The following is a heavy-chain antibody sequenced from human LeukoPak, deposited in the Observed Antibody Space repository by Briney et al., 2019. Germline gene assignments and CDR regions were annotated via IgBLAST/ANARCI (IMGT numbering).Heavy chain of an antibody. Sequence: PGGSLRLSCEASGFTFTTYSMTWVRQAPGKGLEWVSIISSGSSAIFSADALKGRFTISRDDAKNLLYLDMNSLRAEDTAVYYCAKGRGWEASYYYYYMDVWGKGTTVTISS. J-gene: IGHJ6*03. V-gene: IGHV3-21*01. D-gene: IGHD1-26*01. CDR2: ISSGSSAI. CDR3: AKGRGWEASYYYYYMDV. CDR1: GFTFTTYS.